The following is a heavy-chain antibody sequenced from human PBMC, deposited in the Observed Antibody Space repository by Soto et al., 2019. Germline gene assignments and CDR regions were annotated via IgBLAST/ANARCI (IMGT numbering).Heavy chain of an antibody. CDR1: GYSISSGYH. J-gene: IGHJ5*02. Sequence: SETLSLTCTVSGYSISSGYHWAWIRQPPGKGLEWLGSVHYSGSTYYNPSLKSRLTISVDKSKNQFSLNLSSVTAADTAVYYCARQDRVVAEGRWFDPWGQGTLVTVSS. D-gene: IGHD2-15*01. CDR2: VHYSGST. CDR3: ARQDRVVAEGRWFDP. V-gene: IGHV4-38-2*02.